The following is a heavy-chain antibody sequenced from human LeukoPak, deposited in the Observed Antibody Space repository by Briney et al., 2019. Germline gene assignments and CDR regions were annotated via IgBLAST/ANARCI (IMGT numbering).Heavy chain of an antibody. CDR2: INPSGGST. CDR1: GYTFTSYY. D-gene: IGHD6-19*01. Sequence: ASVKVSCKASGYTFTSYYMHWVRQAPGQGLEWMGIINPSGGSTSYAQKFQGRVTMTRDMSTSTVYMELSSLRSEDTAVYYCARGQFRVAVAGVNFRYWGQGTLVTVSS. CDR3: ARGQFRVAVAGVNFRY. J-gene: IGHJ4*02. V-gene: IGHV1-46*01.